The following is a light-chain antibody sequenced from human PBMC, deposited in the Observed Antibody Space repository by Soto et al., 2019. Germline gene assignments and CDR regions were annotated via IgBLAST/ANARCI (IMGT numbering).Light chain of an antibody. J-gene: IGKJ1*01. V-gene: IGKV2-28*01. CDR3: MQCLQTPGT. Sequence: DIVMTQSPLSLPVTPGEPASISCRSSQSLLHSNGYKYLDWYLQKPGQSPQLLIYMGSNRASGVPDRCSGSGSGTEFTLNISRVEAEDVGVYYWMQCLQTPGTFGQGTRVEIK. CDR1: QSLLHSNGYKY. CDR2: MGS.